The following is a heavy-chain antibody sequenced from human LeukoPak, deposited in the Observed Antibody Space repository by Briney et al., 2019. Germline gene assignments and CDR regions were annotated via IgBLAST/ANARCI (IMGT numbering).Heavy chain of an antibody. CDR1: GFTFSSYG. CDR3: ARDDDFWSGYYSQFDY. V-gene: IGHV3-33*01. J-gene: IGHJ4*02. D-gene: IGHD3-3*01. Sequence: PGGSLRLSCAASGFTFSSYGMHWVRQAPGKGLERVAVIWYDGSNKYYADSVKGRFTISRDNSKNTLYLQMNSLRAEDTAVYYCARDDDFWSGYYSQFDYWGQGTLVTVSS. CDR2: IWYDGSNK.